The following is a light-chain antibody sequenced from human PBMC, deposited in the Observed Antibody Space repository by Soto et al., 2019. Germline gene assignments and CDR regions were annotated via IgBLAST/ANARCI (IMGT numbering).Light chain of an antibody. Sequence: DIQLTQSPSFLSASVGDRVTITCRASQDISSYLAWYQQKPGKAPKLLIYAASTLQSGVPSRFSGSGSGTEFTLTITSLQPEDFVAYLCHQLNSYSWTFGQGTKVDMK. V-gene: IGKV1-9*01. CDR1: QDISSY. J-gene: IGKJ1*01. CDR3: HQLNSYSWT. CDR2: AAS.